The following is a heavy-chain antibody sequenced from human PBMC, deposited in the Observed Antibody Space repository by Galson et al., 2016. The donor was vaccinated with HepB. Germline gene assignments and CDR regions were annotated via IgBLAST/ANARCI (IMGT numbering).Heavy chain of an antibody. CDR2: IWFDGSNK. J-gene: IGHJ6*02. V-gene: IGHV3-33*01. CDR3: ARDSSLSARIYYYFYGLDV. CDR1: GFTFSSYG. D-gene: IGHD6-6*01. Sequence: SLRLSCAASGFTFSSYGIHWVRQAPGKGLEWVAIIWFDGSNKYYVDSVKGRFTISRDNSKNTVDLQMNSLIAEDTAVYYCARDSSLSARIYYYFYGLDVWGQGTTVTVSS.